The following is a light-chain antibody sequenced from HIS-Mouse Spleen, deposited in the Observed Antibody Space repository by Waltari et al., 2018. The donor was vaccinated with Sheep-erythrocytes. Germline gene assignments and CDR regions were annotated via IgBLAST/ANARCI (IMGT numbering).Light chain of an antibody. V-gene: IGLV3-21*03. CDR3: QVWDSSSDHVV. CDR1: NMGSKS. J-gene: IGLJ2*01. CDR2: DDS. Sequence: SYVLTQPPPGPVAPGKTARITCGGNNMGSKSXHWYQRKPGQAPVLVGYDDSDRPSGIPERFSGSNSGNTATLTISRVEAGDEADYYCQVWDSSSDHVVFGGGTKLTVL.